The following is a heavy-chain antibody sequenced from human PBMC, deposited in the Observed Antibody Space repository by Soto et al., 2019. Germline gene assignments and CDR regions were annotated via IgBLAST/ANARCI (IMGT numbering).Heavy chain of an antibody. CDR1: GFTFSSYD. CDR2: IGTAGDT. Sequence: GGSLRLSCAASGFTFSSYDMHWVRQATGKGLEWVSAIGTAGDTYYPGSVKGRFTISRENAKNSLYLQMNSLRAEDTAVYYCAGSYGHDAFDIWGQGTMVTVSS. V-gene: IGHV3-13*01. D-gene: IGHD5-18*01. CDR3: AGSYGHDAFDI. J-gene: IGHJ3*02.